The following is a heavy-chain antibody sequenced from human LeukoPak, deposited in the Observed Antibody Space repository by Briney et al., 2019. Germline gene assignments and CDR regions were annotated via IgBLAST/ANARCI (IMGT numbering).Heavy chain of an antibody. V-gene: IGHV4-34*01. D-gene: IGHD6-13*01. CDR3: ARGKRGYSSSWYDY. Sequence: SETLSLTCAVYGGSFSGYYWSWIRQPPGKGLEWIGEINHSGSTDYNPSLKSRVTISVDTSKNQFSLKLSSVTAADTAVYYCARGKRGYSSSWYDYWGQGTLVTVSS. CDR2: INHSGST. J-gene: IGHJ4*02. CDR1: GGSFSGYY.